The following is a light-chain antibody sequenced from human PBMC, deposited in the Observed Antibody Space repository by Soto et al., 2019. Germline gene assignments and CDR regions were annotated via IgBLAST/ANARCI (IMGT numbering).Light chain of an antibody. CDR2: GAS. V-gene: IGKV3-11*01. Sequence: IVLTQSPGTLSLSPGGIATLFFRASQSISDTLAWYQQKPGQAPRLLIHGASTRAAGIPARFSASGSGTDFTLTISDVQPEDFALYYCHQRQSWPRTFGQGTKVDIK. CDR3: HQRQSWPRT. CDR1: QSISDT. J-gene: IGKJ1*01.